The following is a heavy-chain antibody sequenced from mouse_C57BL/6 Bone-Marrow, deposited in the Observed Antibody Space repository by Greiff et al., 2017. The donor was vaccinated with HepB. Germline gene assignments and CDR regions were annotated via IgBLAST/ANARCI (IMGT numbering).Heavy chain of an antibody. CDR3: AREFRAY. Sequence: EVQLQQSGPELVKPGASVKISCKASGYTFTDYYMNWVKQSHGKSLEWIGDINPNNGGTSYNQKFKGKATLTVDKSSSTAYMELRSLTSEDSAVYYCAREFRAYWGQGTLVTVSA. V-gene: IGHV1-26*01. J-gene: IGHJ3*01. CDR2: INPNNGGT. CDR1: GYTFTDYY.